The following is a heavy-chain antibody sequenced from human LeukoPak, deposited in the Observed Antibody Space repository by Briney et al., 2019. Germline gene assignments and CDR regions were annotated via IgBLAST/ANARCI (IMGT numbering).Heavy chain of an antibody. V-gene: IGHV4-59*08. J-gene: IGHJ4*02. CDR1: GGTISRYY. CDR2: IYSSGST. Sequence: SETLSLTCTVSGGTISRYYWSWIRQSPGKGLEWIGYIYSSGSTNSNPSLKSRVSISVDTSRNQFSLKLSSVTAADTAVYYCARHESAVGALFYWGQGTLGTVSS. CDR3: ARHESAVGALFY. D-gene: IGHD1-26*01.